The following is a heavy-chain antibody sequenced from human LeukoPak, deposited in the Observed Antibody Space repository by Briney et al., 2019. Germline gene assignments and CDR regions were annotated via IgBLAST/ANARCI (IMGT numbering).Heavy chain of an antibody. CDR1: GGSISSGGYY. V-gene: IGHV4-31*03. D-gene: IGHD5-18*01. J-gene: IGHJ6*02. Sequence: SETLSLTCTVSGGSISSGGYYWSWIRQHPGKDLERIGYIYYSGSTYYNPSLKSRVTISVDTSKNQFSLKLSSVTAADTAVYYCARAGYAYYGMDVWGQGTTVTVSS. CDR3: ARAGYAYYGMDV. CDR2: IYYSGST.